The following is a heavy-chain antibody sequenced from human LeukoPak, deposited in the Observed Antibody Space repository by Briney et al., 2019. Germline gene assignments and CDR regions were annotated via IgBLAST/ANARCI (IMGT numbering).Heavy chain of an antibody. CDR2: VYSSGST. D-gene: IGHD3/OR15-3a*01. V-gene: IGHV4-4*07. Sequence: SDTLSLTCTVSGGAISGYYWSWIRQPAGKGLEWLGRVYSSGSTKYNPSLESRVTMSVDTSKNQFSLTLNFVPAADTAVYYCARVGSGYDFFDYWGQGTLVTVSS. J-gene: IGHJ4*02. CDR1: GGAISGYY. CDR3: ARVGSGYDFFDY.